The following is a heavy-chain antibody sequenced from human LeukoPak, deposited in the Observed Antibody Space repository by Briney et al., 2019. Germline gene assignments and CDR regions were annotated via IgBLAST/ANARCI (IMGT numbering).Heavy chain of an antibody. CDR3: ARDRRGYGGNFDY. V-gene: IGHV3-33*01. CDR1: GFTFSSYG. J-gene: IGHJ4*02. Sequence: GGSLRLSCAASGFTFSSYGMHWVRQAPGKGLEWVAVIWYDGSNKYYADSVKGRLTISRDNSKNTLYLQMNSLRAEDTAVYYCARDRRGYGGNFDYWGQGTLVTVSS. D-gene: IGHD4-23*01. CDR2: IWYDGSNK.